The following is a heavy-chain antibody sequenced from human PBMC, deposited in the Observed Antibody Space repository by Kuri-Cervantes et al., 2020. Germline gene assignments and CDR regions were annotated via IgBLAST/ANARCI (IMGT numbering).Heavy chain of an antibody. CDR1: GFTVSSNY. D-gene: IGHD6-13*01. CDR3: ARDYIAAATYYYYYGMDV. CDR2: IYSGGST. V-gene: IGHV3-53*05. J-gene: IGHJ6*02. Sequence: GESLKISCAASGFTVSSNYMSWVRQAPGKGLEWVSVIYSGGSTYYADSVKGRLTISRDNSKNTLYLQMNSLRAEDTAVYYCARDYIAAATYYYYYGMDVWGQGTTVTVSS.